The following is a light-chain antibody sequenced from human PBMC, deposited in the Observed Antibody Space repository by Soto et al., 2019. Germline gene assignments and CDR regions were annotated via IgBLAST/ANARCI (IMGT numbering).Light chain of an antibody. CDR3: QSYDSSLGGSGV. CDR2: GNN. J-gene: IGLJ3*02. CDR1: GSSIGAGYD. Sequence: QSVLIQPPSVSGAPGQRVTISCTGSGSSIGAGYDVHWYQQFPGTAPKLLIYGNNNRPSGVPARFSASKSGTSASLAITGLQAEDEADYYCQSYDSSLGGSGVFGGGTKLTVL. V-gene: IGLV1-40*01.